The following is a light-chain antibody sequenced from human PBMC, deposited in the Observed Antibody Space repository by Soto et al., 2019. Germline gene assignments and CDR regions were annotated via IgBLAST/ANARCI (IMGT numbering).Light chain of an antibody. CDR2: VNSDGSH. J-gene: IGLJ2*01. CDR1: SGHSSYA. CDR3: QTWGTGTVI. V-gene: IGLV4-69*01. Sequence: QPVLTQSPSASASLGASVKLTCTLSSGHSSYAIAWHQQQPEKGPRYLMKVNSDGSHSKGDGIPDRFSGSSSGAERYLTIYSLQSEDEADYYWQTWGTGTVIFGGGTKLTVL.